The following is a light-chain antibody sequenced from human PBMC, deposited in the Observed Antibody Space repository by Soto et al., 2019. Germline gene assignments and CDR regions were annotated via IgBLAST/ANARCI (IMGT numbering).Light chain of an antibody. CDR1: SSNIGAGYD. CDR3: QSYDSSLSGAV. Sequence: QSVLTQPPSVSGAPGQRVTISCTGSSSNIGAGYDVHWYQQLPGTAPKLLIYGNSNRPSGVPDRFSGSKSRTSASLAITGLQAEDEADYYCQSYDSSLSGAVFGGGTKLPVL. J-gene: IGLJ3*02. CDR2: GNS. V-gene: IGLV1-40*01.